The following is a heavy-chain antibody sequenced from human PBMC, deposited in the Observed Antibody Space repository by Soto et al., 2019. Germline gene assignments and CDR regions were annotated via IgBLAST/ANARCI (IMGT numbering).Heavy chain of an antibody. Sequence: QVQLVQSGAEVKKPGSSVKVSCKASGGTFSSYTISWVRQAPGQGLEWMGRIIPILGIANYAQKFQGRVTITADKSTRKAYMELSSLRSEDTAVYYCASDYSNFGFDYWGQGTLVTVSS. V-gene: IGHV1-69*02. CDR1: GGTFSSYT. CDR3: ASDYSNFGFDY. J-gene: IGHJ4*02. D-gene: IGHD4-4*01. CDR2: IIPILGIA.